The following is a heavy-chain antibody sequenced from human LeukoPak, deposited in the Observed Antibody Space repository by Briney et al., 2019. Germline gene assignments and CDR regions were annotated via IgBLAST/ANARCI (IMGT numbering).Heavy chain of an antibody. Sequence: SVKVSCKASGGTFSNYAINWVRQAPGQGLEWIGGIIPIFGTTNYAQNFQGRVTITADTSTSTAYMELSSLRSEDTALYYCAQGGDNGSWYYYCDFWGQGTRVTVSS. CDR3: AQGGDNGSWYYYCDF. V-gene: IGHV1-69*06. CDR2: IIPIFGTT. CDR1: GGTFSNYA. J-gene: IGHJ4*02. D-gene: IGHD6-13*01.